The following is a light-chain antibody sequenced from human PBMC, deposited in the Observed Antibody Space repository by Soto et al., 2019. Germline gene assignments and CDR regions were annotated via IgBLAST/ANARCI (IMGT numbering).Light chain of an antibody. V-gene: IGLV2-14*01. CDR3: SSYTSSSTLDVV. CDR1: SSDVGGYNY. CDR2: EVS. Sequence: QSALTQPASVSGSPGQSITISCTGTSSDVGGYNYVSWYQQHPGKAPKLMIYEVSNRPSGVSTRFSGSKSGNTASLTISGLQAEDEADYYCSSYTSSSTLDVVFGGGTKLTLL. J-gene: IGLJ2*01.